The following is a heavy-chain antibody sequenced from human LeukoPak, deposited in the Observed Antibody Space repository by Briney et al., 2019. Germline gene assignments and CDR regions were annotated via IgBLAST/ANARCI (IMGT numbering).Heavy chain of an antibody. V-gene: IGHV3-23*01. Sequence: PGGSLRLSCAASGFTFSSYATSWVRQTPGKGLEWVTAISGSGGSTYYADSVKGRFTISRDNSKNTLYLQMNSLRAEDTAVYYCAKEDIQWLAQNYFDYWGQGTLVTVSS. J-gene: IGHJ4*02. CDR3: AKEDIQWLAQNYFDY. CDR2: ISGSGGST. D-gene: IGHD6-19*01. CDR1: GFTFSSYA.